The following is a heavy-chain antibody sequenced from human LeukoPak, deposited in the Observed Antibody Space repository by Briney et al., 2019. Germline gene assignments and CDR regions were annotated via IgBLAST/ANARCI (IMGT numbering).Heavy chain of an antibody. CDR2: IIPIFGTA. Sequence: SVKVSCKASGYTFTSYAISWVRQAPGQGLEWMGGIIPIFGTANYAQKSQGRVTITADESTSTAYMELSSLRSEDTAVYYCARGHSSGYYWLDYWGQGTLVTVSS. D-gene: IGHD3-22*01. J-gene: IGHJ4*02. V-gene: IGHV1-69*13. CDR3: ARGHSSGYYWLDY. CDR1: GYTFTSYA.